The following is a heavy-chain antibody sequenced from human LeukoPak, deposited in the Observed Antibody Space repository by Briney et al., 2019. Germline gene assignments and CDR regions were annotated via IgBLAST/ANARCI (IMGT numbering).Heavy chain of an antibody. J-gene: IGHJ3*02. D-gene: IGHD3-22*01. CDR1: GFTFSSYA. Sequence: GGSLRLSCAASGFTFSSYAMSWGRQAPGKGLEWVSAISGSGGSTYYADSVKGRFTISRDNSKNTLYLQENSLRAEDTAVYYCAKDLYYYDSSAYNKPSDFDSWGKRTMVTVSS. CDR2: ISGSGGST. CDR3: AKDLYYYDSSAYNKPSDFDS. V-gene: IGHV3-23*01.